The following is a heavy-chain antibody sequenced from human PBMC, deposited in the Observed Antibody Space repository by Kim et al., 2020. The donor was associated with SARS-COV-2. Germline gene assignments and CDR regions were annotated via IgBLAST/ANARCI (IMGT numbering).Heavy chain of an antibody. V-gene: IGHV3-30*01. D-gene: IGHD2-21*01. CDR1: GFTFSSYA. CDR3: ASSLVITTYFDS. CDR2: ISYDGDNK. Sequence: GGSLRLSCAASGFTFSSYAVHWVRQAPGKGLEWVAVISYDGDNKYYADAVKGRFTISRDNTRNTLYLQMNSLRGEDTAVYYCASSLVITTYFDSWGQGTLVSVSS. J-gene: IGHJ4*02.